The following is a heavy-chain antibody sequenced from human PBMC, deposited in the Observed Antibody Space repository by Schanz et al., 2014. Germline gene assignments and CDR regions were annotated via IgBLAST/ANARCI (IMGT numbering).Heavy chain of an antibody. V-gene: IGHV1-46*02. CDR1: GGTFNSYT. D-gene: IGHD3-10*01. CDR2: INPSGGST. Sequence: QVQLVQSGAEVKKPGSSMKVSCKASGGTFNSYTINWVRQAPGQGLEWMGRINPSGGSTTYAQKFQGRVTMTRDTSTSTVYMELSSLTSEDTAVHYCARGRGFYDYWGQGTLVTVSS. J-gene: IGHJ4*02. CDR3: ARGRGFYDY.